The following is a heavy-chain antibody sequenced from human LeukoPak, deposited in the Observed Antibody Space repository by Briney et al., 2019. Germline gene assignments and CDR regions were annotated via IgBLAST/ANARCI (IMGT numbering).Heavy chain of an antibody. CDR1: GFTFSSYA. Sequence: GGSLRLSCAASGFTFSSYAMTWIRQAPGEGLEWVSVIRGSGTTTYYADSVKGRFTISRDNAKNSLYLQMNSLRAEDTAVYYCARADSSGYYDYWGQGTLVTVSS. J-gene: IGHJ4*02. CDR3: ARADSSGYYDY. V-gene: IGHV3-23*01. CDR2: IRGSGTTT. D-gene: IGHD3-22*01.